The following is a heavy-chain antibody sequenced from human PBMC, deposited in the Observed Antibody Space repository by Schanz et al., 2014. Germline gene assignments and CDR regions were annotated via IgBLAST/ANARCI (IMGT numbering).Heavy chain of an antibody. Sequence: EGQLVESGGGLVQPGGSLRLSCAASGFSFRKSAMSWVRQAPGKGLEWVSRMIGSGSSVFYADSVKGRFTISRDNLKNTVYLQMNSLRAGDTAVYYCAKDGRLPYYGTGSDFDYWGQGTLVAVSS. V-gene: IGHV3-23*04. J-gene: IGHJ4*02. CDR3: AKDGRLPYYGTGSDFDY. CDR2: MIGSGSSV. CDR1: GFSFRKSA. D-gene: IGHD3-22*01.